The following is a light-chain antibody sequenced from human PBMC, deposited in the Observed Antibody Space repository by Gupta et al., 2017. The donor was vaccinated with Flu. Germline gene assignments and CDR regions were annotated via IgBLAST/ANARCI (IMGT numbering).Light chain of an antibody. CDR2: EAS. CDR1: QSIISW. J-gene: IGKJ1*01. CDR3: QRYDSLWT. Sequence: DIHMTQSPSTLPASAGDRVTISCRASQSIISWLAWYQQKPGKVPKLLIYEASSLESGVPSRFSGGGSGTEFTLTISSLQPDDVATYYCQRYDSLWTFGQGTRVEIK. V-gene: IGKV1-5*03.